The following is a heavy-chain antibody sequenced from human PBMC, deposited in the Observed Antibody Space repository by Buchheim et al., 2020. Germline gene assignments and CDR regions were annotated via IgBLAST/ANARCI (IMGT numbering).Heavy chain of an antibody. CDR1: GFTFSSYA. CDR2: ISYDGSNK. CDR3: ARDMEKNTAMVYYYGMDV. V-gene: IGHV3-30-3*01. D-gene: IGHD5-18*01. Sequence: QVQLVESGGGVVQPGRSLRLSCAASGFTFSSYAMHWVRQAPGKGLEWVAVISYDGSNKYYADSVKGRFTISRDNSKNKLYLQMNSLRAEDTAVYYCARDMEKNTAMVYYYGMDVWGQGTT. J-gene: IGHJ6*02.